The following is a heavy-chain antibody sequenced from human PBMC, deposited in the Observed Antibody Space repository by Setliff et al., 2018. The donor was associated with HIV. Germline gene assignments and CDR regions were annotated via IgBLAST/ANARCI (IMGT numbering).Heavy chain of an antibody. CDR3: ARDLFALEIGGGWAVDY. V-gene: IGHV7-4-1*02. Sequence: ASVKVSCKASGYSFSNYAMNWVRQAPGQGLEWMGWININTGNPTYAQGFTGRFVFSLDTSVSTAYLQISSLKAEDTAVYYCARDLFALEIGGGWAVDYWGQGTLVT. J-gene: IGHJ4*02. CDR2: ININTGNP. D-gene: IGHD3-10*01. CDR1: GYSFSNYA.